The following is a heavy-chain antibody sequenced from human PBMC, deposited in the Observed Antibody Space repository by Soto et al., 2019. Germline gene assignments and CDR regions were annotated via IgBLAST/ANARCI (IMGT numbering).Heavy chain of an antibody. J-gene: IGHJ6*02. CDR1: GGTFDNFI. V-gene: IGHV1-69*01. CDR3: ARNGTYSSSLSQYSGMDV. D-gene: IGHD1-26*01. Sequence: QVQLVQSGAEVKEPGSSVRVSCKASGGTFDNFIMNWVRQTPGQGLEWMGGIVPMLGTPTYAEKFKGRVTISATGSASTMYMAVTSLTSEDMAIYYCARNGTYSSSLSQYSGMDVCGRGTTVTVSS. CDR2: IVPMLGTP.